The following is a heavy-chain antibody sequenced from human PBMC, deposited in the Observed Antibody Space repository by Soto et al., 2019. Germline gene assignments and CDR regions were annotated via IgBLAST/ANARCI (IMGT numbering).Heavy chain of an antibody. CDR3: SGGVGDAF. J-gene: IGHJ4*02. V-gene: IGHV3-7*01. CDR1: ESTVSRDW. Sequence: EVHLVESGGGLVQTGGSLRLSCAIFESTVSRDWMNWVRQAPGKGLEWVAHINQDGSEXXXVXSVKGRFTISRDNAKXXXXXXXXXXXXXXXXXXXXSGGVGDAFWGQGTLVTVSS. D-gene: IGHD1-26*01. CDR2: INQDGSEX.